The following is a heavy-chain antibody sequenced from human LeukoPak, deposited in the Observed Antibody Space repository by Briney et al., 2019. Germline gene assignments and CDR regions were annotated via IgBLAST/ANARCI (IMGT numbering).Heavy chain of an antibody. CDR2: IYHSGST. D-gene: IGHD4-11*01. V-gene: IGHV4-59*12. CDR3: ARYSSEEPYHFDY. J-gene: IGHJ4*02. Sequence: SETLSLTCTVSGGSISSYYWSWIRQPPGKGLERIGYIYHSGSTIYNPSLKSRVAISVDTSKNQFSLKLSSVTAADTAVYYCARYSSEEPYHFDYWGQGTLVTVSS. CDR1: GGSISSYY.